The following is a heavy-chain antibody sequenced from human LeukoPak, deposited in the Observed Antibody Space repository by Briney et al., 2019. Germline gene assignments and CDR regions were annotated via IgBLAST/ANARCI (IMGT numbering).Heavy chain of an antibody. Sequence: SVKVSCKASGGTFSSYAISWVRQAPGQGLEWMGGITPMFGTANYAQKFQGRVTITADESTSTTYIELSSLRSEDTAVYYCVRDGSYYDSSGYYYLYWGQGTLVTVSS. V-gene: IGHV1-69*13. CDR1: GGTFSSYA. D-gene: IGHD3-22*01. CDR2: ITPMFGTA. CDR3: VRDGSYYDSSGYYYLY. J-gene: IGHJ4*02.